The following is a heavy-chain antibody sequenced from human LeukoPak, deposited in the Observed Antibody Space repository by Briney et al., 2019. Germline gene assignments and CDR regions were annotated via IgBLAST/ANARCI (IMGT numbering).Heavy chain of an antibody. V-gene: IGHV3-30*18. Sequence: XPXKGLEWVAVISYDGSNKYYADSVKGRFTISRDNSKNTLYLQMNSLRAEDTAVYYCAKNHDYWGQGTLVTVSS. CDR2: ISYDGSNK. D-gene: IGHD1-14*01. J-gene: IGHJ4*02. CDR3: AKNHDY.